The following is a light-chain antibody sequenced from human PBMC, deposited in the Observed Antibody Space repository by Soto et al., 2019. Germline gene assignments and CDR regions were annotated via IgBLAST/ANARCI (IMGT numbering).Light chain of an antibody. V-gene: IGKV1-5*01. CDR3: QQYNSYWT. Sequence: DIQMTQSPSTLSASVGDRVTITCRASQSISSWLAWYQQKPGKAPKLLIYDASSLESGVPSRFSGSGSGTEFPLTISSLQPDDFATYYSQQYNSYWTFGQGTKVEIK. CDR1: QSISSW. CDR2: DAS. J-gene: IGKJ1*01.